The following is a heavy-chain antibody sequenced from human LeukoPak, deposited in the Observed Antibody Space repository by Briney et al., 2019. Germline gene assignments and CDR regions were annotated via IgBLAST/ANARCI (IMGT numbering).Heavy chain of an antibody. D-gene: IGHD3-16*02. J-gene: IGHJ3*02. CDR3: ARDIIIVKGDAFDI. CDR1: GYTFTSYA. V-gene: IGHV1-3*01. CDR2: INAGNSNT. Sequence: ASVKVSCKASGYTFTSYAMHWVRQAPGQRLEWMGWINAGNSNTKYSQKFQGRVTIARDTSASTAYMELSSLRSEDTAVYYCARDIIIVKGDAFDIWGQGTMVTVSS.